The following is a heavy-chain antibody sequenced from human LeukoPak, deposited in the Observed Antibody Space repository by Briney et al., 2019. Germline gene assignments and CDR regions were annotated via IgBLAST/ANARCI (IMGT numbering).Heavy chain of an antibody. CDR3: AREIKIQGFRAFDF. CDR1: GFAFREYW. Sequence: PGGSLRLSCAASGFAFREYWMHWVRQTPGTGLMWDARINDGGTYTAYADSVKGRFTVSRDNAENTLYLQMNTLRVEDTAIYYCAREIKIQGFRAFDFWGQGTPVTVSS. V-gene: IGHV3-74*01. D-gene: IGHD3-10*01. CDR2: INDGGTYT. J-gene: IGHJ4*02.